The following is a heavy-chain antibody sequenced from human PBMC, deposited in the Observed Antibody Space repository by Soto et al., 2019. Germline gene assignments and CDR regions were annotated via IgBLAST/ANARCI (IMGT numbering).Heavy chain of an antibody. Sequence: SETLSLTCSVSGYSVSSSDYYWAWIRQPPGKGLEWIGSMFYSGLTYYNPSLKSRVTLSVDTSKNQFSVRLNSVTAADTAVYYCAPLSVSLSGPYGIHIWGQGTTVTVSS. CDR2: MFYSGLT. V-gene: IGHV4-39*01. J-gene: IGHJ6*02. CDR1: GYSVSSSDYY. D-gene: IGHD2-15*01. CDR3: APLSVSLSGPYGIHI.